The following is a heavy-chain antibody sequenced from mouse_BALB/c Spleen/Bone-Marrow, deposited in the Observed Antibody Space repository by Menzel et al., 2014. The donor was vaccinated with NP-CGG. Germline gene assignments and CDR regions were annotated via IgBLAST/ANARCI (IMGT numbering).Heavy chain of an antibody. V-gene: IGHV1-87*01. CDR1: GYTFTSYW. CDR3: ARYYYAMDY. Sequence: QVQLQQSGAELVRPGASVKLSCKASGYTFTSYWMQWVKQRPGQGLEWIGAIYPGDGDTRYTQKFKGKATLTADKSSSTAYMQLSSLASEDSAVYYCARYYYAMDYWGQGTSVTVSS. J-gene: IGHJ4*01. CDR2: IYPGDGDT.